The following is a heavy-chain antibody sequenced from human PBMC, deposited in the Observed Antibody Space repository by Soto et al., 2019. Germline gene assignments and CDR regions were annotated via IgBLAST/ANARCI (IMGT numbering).Heavy chain of an antibody. Sequence: SETLSLTCAVSGGSISSGGYSWSWIRQPPGKGLEWIGYIYHSGSTYYNPSLKSRVTISVDRSKNQFSLKLSSVTAADTAVYYCARDGPRAGGGMDVWGQGTTVTVSS. J-gene: IGHJ6*02. CDR3: ARDGPRAGGGMDV. V-gene: IGHV4-30-2*01. CDR1: GGSISSGGYS. D-gene: IGHD3-10*01. CDR2: IYHSGST.